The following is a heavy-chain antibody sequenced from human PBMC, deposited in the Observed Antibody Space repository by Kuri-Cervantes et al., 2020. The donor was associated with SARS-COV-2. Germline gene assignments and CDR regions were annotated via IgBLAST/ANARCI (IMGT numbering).Heavy chain of an antibody. V-gene: IGHV3-21*01. J-gene: IGHJ4*02. D-gene: IGHD6-13*01. CDR1: GFTFSSYS. CDR3: ARYSSSWSYY. Sequence: LSLTCAASGFTFSSYSMNWVRQAPGKGLEWVSSISSSSSYIYYADSVKGRFTISRDNAKNSLYLQMNSLRAEDTAVYYCARYSSSWSYYWGQGTLGTVSS. CDR2: ISSSSSYI.